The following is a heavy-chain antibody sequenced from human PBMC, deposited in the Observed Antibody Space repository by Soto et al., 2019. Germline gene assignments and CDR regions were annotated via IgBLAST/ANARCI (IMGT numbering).Heavy chain of an antibody. V-gene: IGHV3-33*05. J-gene: IGHJ4*02. Sequence: GGSLRLSCAASGFRFNNYGMHWVRQAPGRGLQSVAFISFDATYKTYEDSVKGRFTISRDNSKNTLYLQMSSLRAEDTAVYYCARGFSAGKGSPPDFWGQGSLVTVSS. D-gene: IGHD6-13*01. CDR2: ISFDATYK. CDR3: ARGFSAGKGSPPDF. CDR1: GFRFNNYG.